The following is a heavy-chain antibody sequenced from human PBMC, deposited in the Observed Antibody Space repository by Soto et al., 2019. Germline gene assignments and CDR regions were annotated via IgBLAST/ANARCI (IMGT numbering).Heavy chain of an antibody. V-gene: IGHV1-18*01. Sequence: ASVKVSCKASGYTFTSYGINWVRQAPGQGLEWMGWISAYNGNTNYAQKLQGRVTMTTETSTSTAYMELRSLRSDDTAVYCCVRIGGVVTPHWFDPWGQGTLVTVSS. CDR2: ISAYNGNT. CDR1: GYTFTSYG. D-gene: IGHD3-3*01. J-gene: IGHJ5*02. CDR3: VRIGGVVTPHWFDP.